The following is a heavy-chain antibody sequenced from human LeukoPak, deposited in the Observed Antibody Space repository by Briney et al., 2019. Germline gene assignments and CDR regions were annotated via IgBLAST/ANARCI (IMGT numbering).Heavy chain of an antibody. Sequence: SETLSLTCTVSGDSISSGDYCWSWIRQPAVKGLEWIGRISSSGSTNYNPSLKSRVTMSVDTSKKQFSLKLSSVTAADTAVYYCARLTSSWYQDWYFDLWGRGTLVTVSS. J-gene: IGHJ2*01. CDR2: ISSSGST. CDR3: ARLTSSWYQDWYFDL. CDR1: GDSISSGDYC. V-gene: IGHV4-61*02. D-gene: IGHD6-13*01.